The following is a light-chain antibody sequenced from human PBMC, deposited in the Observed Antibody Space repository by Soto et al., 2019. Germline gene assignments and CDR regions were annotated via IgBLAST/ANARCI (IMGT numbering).Light chain of an antibody. CDR2: EVS. CDR1: NSDVGGYNY. V-gene: IGLV2-14*01. J-gene: IGLJ3*02. Sequence: QSALTQPASVSGSPGQSITISCTGTNSDVGGYNYVSWYQQHPGKAPQLMIYEVSHRPSGVSNRFSGSKSANTASLTISGLQAEDEADYYCSSFTSSSTWVFGGGTKLTVL. CDR3: SSFTSSSTWV.